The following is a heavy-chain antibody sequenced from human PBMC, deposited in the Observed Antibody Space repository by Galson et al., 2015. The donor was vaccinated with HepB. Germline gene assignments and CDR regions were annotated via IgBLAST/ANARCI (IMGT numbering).Heavy chain of an antibody. D-gene: IGHD6-13*01. V-gene: IGHV1-2*04. J-gene: IGHJ6*02. CDR1: GYTFTGYY. CDR3: ARGPPLTSIAAAGTDYYYYGMDV. CDR2: INPNSGGT. Sequence: SVKVSCKASGYTFTGYYMHWVRQAPGQGLEWMGWINPNSGGTNYAQKFQGWVTMTRDTSISTAYMELSRLRSDDTAVYYCARGPPLTSIAAAGTDYYYYGMDVWGQGTTVTVSS.